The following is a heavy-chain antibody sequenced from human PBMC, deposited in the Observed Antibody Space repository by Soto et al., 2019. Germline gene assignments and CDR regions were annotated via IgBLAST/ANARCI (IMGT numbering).Heavy chain of an antibody. J-gene: IGHJ4*02. CDR2: IFYTGST. Sequence: SETLSLTCTVSDGSISSYYWGWIRQPPGKGLEWIGYIFYTGSTNYNPSLKSRVTISVDTSKNQFSLKLSSVTAADTAVYYCARKYSSGWYYFDYWGQGTLVTVSS. V-gene: IGHV4-59*01. CDR3: ARKYSSGWYYFDY. CDR1: DGSISSYY. D-gene: IGHD6-19*01.